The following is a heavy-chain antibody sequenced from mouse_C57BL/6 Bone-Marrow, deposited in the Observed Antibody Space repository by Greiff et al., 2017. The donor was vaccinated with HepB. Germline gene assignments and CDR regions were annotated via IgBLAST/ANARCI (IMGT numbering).Heavy chain of an antibody. CDR2: IWTGGGT. Sequence: VKLMESGPGLVAPSQSLSITCTVSGFSLTSYAISWVRQPPGKGLEWLGVIWTGGGTNYNSALKSRLSISKDNSKSQVFLKMNSLQTDDTARYYCARRYSNPYYAMDYWGQGTSVTVSS. CDR3: ARRYSNPYYAMDY. J-gene: IGHJ4*01. CDR1: GFSLTSYA. V-gene: IGHV2-9-1*01. D-gene: IGHD2-5*01.